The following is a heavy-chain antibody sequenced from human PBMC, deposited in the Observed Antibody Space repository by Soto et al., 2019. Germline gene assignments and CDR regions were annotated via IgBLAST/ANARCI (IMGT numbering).Heavy chain of an antibody. D-gene: IGHD3-10*01. CDR2: ISCSGGST. CDR1: GFTFSSYA. J-gene: IGHJ4*02. CDR3: AKDPVFGGVIPYYFDY. Sequence: GGSLRLSCAASGFTFSSYAMSWVRQAPGKGLEWVSAISCSGGSTYYADSVKGRFTISRDNSKNTLYLQMNSLRAEDTAVYYCAKDPVFGGVIPYYFDYWGQGTLVTVSS. V-gene: IGHV3-23*01.